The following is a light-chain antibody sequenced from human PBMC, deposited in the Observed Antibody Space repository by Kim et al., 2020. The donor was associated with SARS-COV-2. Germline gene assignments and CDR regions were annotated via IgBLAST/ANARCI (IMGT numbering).Light chain of an antibody. CDR3: QGWDSSSDHRV. J-gene: IGLJ1*01. Sequence: ATGKTTGITLGGNSIGSNSVHWYQQKPGQAPVLVIYYDSDRPSGIPERFSGSNSGNTATLTISRVGVGDEADYYCQGWDSSSDHRVFGTGTKVTVL. V-gene: IGLV3-21*04. CDR2: YDS. CDR1: SIGSNS.